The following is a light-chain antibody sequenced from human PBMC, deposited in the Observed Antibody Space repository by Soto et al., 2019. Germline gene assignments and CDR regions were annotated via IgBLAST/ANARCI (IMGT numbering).Light chain of an antibody. CDR3: ISYTGSSTSYV. Sequence: QSALTQPRSVSGSPGQSVTISCTGTSGDGGAYDYVSWYQQHPGKAPKVLVYDVNKRPSGVPDRFSGSRSGNTASLTISGLQADDEGDYYCISYTGSSTSYVFGSGTKVTVL. V-gene: IGLV2-11*01. CDR1: SGDGGAYDY. CDR2: DVN. J-gene: IGLJ1*01.